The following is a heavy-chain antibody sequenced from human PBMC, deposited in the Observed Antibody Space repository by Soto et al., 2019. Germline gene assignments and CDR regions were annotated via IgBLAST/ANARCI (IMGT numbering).Heavy chain of an antibody. Sequence: GASVKVSCKASGGTFSSYAISWVRQAPGQGLEWMGGIIPSVGTANYAQKFQGRVTITADESTSTAYMELSSLRSEDAAVYYCASGRLTGTRYYCYYYGTDVWGQGTTVTVSS. CDR3: ASGRLTGTRYYCYYYGTDV. J-gene: IGHJ6*02. CDR1: GGTFSSYA. CDR2: IIPSVGTA. D-gene: IGHD1-7*01. V-gene: IGHV1-69*13.